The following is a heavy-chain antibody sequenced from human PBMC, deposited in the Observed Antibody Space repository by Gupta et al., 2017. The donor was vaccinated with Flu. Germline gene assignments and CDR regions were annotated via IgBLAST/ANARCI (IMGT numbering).Heavy chain of an antibody. CDR3: AKGAEGVTMIIVSCFDP. CDR2: ISGNGEST. Sequence: EVQLLESGGTLAQPGGSLRLSCVASGFTFRSYAMNWVRQAPGKGLEWVAGISGNGESTYYIHSVKGRFTISRDNSKNTLYLQMDSLRTEDTAVYYCAKGAEGVTMIIVSCFDPWGQGTLVTVSS. J-gene: IGHJ5*02. CDR1: GFTFRSYA. D-gene: IGHD3-22*01. V-gene: IGHV3-23*01.